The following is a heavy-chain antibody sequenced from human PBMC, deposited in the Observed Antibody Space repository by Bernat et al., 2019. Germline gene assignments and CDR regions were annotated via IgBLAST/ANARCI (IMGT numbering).Heavy chain of an antibody. J-gene: IGHJ4*02. CDR3: AKVRVGATAFDY. V-gene: IGHV3-23*01. D-gene: IGHD1-26*01. CDR1: GFTFSSYA. CDR2: ISGSGGST. Sequence: EVQLLESGGGLVQPGGSLRLSCAASGFTFSSYAMSWVRQAPGKGLEWVSAISGSGGSTYYADSVKGRFTISRDNSKNTLYLQMNSLRAEDMAVYYCAKVRVGATAFDYWGQGTLVTVSS.